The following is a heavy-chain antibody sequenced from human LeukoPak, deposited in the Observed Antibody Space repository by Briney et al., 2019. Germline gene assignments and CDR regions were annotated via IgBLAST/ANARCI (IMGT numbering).Heavy chain of an antibody. CDR3: ASGYRFRN. Sequence: ASVKVSCKASGYAFSGNPIHWVRQAPGQGLEWMGWINPNRGGTDYAQKFQGRVTMTRDTSISTAYMELSRLRYDDTAVYYCASGYRFRNWGQGTLVTVSS. D-gene: IGHD5-18*01. J-gene: IGHJ4*02. CDR2: INPNRGGT. CDR1: GYAFSGNP. V-gene: IGHV1-2*02.